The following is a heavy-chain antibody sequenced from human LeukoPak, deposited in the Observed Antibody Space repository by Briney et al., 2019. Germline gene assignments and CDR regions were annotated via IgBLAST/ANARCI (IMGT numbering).Heavy chain of an antibody. D-gene: IGHD1-26*01. CDR1: GFTFSGYW. CDR2: IRQDASEE. CDR3: VRDRGRASVDY. Sequence: GGSLRLSCAASGFTFSGYWMSWVRQAPGKGLEWVANIRQDASEEYYVDSVKGRFTISRDNAKNSLYLQMNSLRAEDTAVYYCVRDRGRASVDYWGQGTLVTVSS. J-gene: IGHJ4*02. V-gene: IGHV3-7*01.